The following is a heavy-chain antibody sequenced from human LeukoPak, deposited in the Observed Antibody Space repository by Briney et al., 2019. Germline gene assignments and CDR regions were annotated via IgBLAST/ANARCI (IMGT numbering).Heavy chain of an antibody. V-gene: IGHV4-34*01. CDR1: GGSFSGYY. CDR2: INHSGST. CDR3: ARLHALRFLEWLPKHCFDY. D-gene: IGHD3-3*01. J-gene: IGHJ4*02. Sequence: SETLSLTCAVYGGSFSGYYWSWIRQPPGEGLEWIGEINHSGSTNYNPSLKSRVTISVDTSKNQFSLKLSSVTAADTAVYYCARLHALRFLEWLPKHCFDYWGQGTLVTVSS.